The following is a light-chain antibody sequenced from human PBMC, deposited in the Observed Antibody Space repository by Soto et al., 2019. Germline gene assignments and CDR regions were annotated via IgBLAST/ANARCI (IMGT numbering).Light chain of an antibody. CDR3: QQYGTSPWT. Sequence: EIVLTQSPGTLSLSPGERATLSCRASQSISSSYLAWYQQKPGQAPRLLIYCASSRAVGIPDNFSGSGSGTDFTLTISRLEPEDFAVYYCQQYGTSPWTFGQGTKVEIK. V-gene: IGKV3-20*01. CDR1: QSISSSY. J-gene: IGKJ1*01. CDR2: CAS.